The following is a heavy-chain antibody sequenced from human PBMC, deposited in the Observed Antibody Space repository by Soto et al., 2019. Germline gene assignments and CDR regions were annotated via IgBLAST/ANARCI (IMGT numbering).Heavy chain of an antibody. CDR3: ARDHDYHDSSGYYPTDY. CDR1: GYTFTSYG. CDR2: ISAYNGNT. V-gene: IGHV1-18*01. J-gene: IGHJ4*02. D-gene: IGHD3-22*01. Sequence: GASVKVSCKASGYTFTSYGISWVRQAPGQGLEWMGWISAYNGNTNYAQKLQGRVTMTTDTSTSTAYMELRSLRSDDTAVYYCARDHDYHDSSGYYPTDYWGQGTLVTVSS.